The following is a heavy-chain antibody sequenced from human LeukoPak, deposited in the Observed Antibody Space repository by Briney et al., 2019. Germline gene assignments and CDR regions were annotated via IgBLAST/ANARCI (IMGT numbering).Heavy chain of an antibody. J-gene: IGHJ4*02. CDR1: GASISSYS. CDR2: FSYTGST. CDR3: AREGKPYGSGSLWNDY. D-gene: IGHD3-10*01. Sequence: RSSETLSLTCTVSGASISSYSWGWIRQPPGKGLEWIGYFSYTGSTNYNPSLRSRVTISLDTSKNQFFLKVSSVTAADTAVYYCAREGKPYGSGSLWNDYWGQGTLVTVSS. V-gene: IGHV4-59*01.